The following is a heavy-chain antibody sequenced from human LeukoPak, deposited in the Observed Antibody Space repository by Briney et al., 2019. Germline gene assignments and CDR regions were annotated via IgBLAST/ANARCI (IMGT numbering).Heavy chain of an antibody. CDR1: GFTFSSYS. CDR3: ASERRRILRGTIIWGYFDN. CDR2: ISSSSSTI. J-gene: IGHJ4*02. Sequence: PGGSLRLSCAASGFTFSSYSMNWVRQAPGKGLEWVSYISSSSSTIYYADSVKGRFTISRDNSKNTLYLQMNSLRSEDTAMYFCASERRRILRGTIIWGYFDNWGQGTLVSVSS. D-gene: IGHD3-10*01. V-gene: IGHV3-48*01.